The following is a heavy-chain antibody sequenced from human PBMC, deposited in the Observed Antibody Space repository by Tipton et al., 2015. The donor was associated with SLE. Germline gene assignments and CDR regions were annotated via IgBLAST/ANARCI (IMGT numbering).Heavy chain of an antibody. V-gene: IGHV3-11*04. D-gene: IGHD3-3*01. CDR3: ARALSWITIFGVVEDYYGMDV. Sequence: LSLTCTVSGGSISATKYYWAWIRQAPGKGLEWVSYISSSGSTIYYADSVKGRFTISRDNAKNSLYLQMNSLRAEDTAVYYCARALSWITIFGVVEDYYGMDVWGQGTTVTVS. J-gene: IGHJ6*02. CDR2: ISSSGSTI. CDR1: GGSISATKYY.